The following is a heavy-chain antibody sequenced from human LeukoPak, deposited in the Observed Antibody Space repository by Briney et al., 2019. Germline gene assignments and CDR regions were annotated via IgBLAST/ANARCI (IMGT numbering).Heavy chain of an antibody. J-gene: IGHJ4*02. D-gene: IGHD6-19*01. V-gene: IGHV3-74*01. CDR3: ATEQWLAPPPDS. CDR2: INTDGTVT. Sequence: GGSLRLSCAASGFTLSKYWMLWVRQAPGKGLESVSRINTDGTVTTYADSVKGRFTVSRDNADNTMFLQMNSVRDEDTAVYYCATEQWLAPPPDSWGQGTPVTVSS. CDR1: GFTLSKYW.